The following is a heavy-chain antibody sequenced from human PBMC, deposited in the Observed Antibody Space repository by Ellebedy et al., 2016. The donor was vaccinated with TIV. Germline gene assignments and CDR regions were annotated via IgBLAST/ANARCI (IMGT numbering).Heavy chain of an antibody. Sequence: GGSLRLSCAASGFTFADYAMSWVRQVPGKGLEWVSAISAGGSDTYYLDSVKGRLIISRDNSENTLFMQLHGLRADDTAIYYCARGGYNNIWYTEFFPLWGQGALVTVSS. J-gene: IGHJ1*01. CDR2: ISAGGSDT. D-gene: IGHD6-13*01. V-gene: IGHV3-23*01. CDR3: ARGGYNNIWYTEFFPL. CDR1: GFTFADYA.